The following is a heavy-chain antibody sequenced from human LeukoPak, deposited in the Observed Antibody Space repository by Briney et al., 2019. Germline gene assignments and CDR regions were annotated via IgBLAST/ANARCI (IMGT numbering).Heavy chain of an antibody. V-gene: IGHV5-51*01. CDR1: GYNFANYW. D-gene: IGHD6-19*01. J-gene: IGHJ4*02. Sequence: GGSLKISCKASGYNFANYWIGWVRQMPGKGLEWMGIIYPGDSDTKYSPSFEGQATISAHKSISTAYVQWSSLKASDSAMYYCARDTIAVAGDYWGQGTLVTVSS. CDR3: ARDTIAVAGDY. CDR2: IYPGDSDT.